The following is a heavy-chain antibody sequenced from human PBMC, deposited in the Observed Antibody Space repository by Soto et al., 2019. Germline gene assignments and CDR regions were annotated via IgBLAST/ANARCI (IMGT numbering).Heavy chain of an antibody. J-gene: IGHJ4*02. V-gene: IGHV3-48*01. CDR1: GFTFSSYS. CDR2: ISSSSSTI. D-gene: IGHD3-10*01. Sequence: GGSLRLSCAASGFTFSSYSMNWVRQAPGKGLEWVSYISSSSSTIYYADSVKGRFTISRDNAKNSLYLQMNSLRAEDTAVYYCARDTGLWFGELSGWGQGTLVTVSS. CDR3: ARDTGLWFGELSG.